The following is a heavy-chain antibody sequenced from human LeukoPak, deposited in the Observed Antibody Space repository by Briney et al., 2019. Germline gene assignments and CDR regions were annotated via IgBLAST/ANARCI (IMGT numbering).Heavy chain of an antibody. CDR1: GFTFSTFD. CDR3: ARAAPYYYDSSGYSFYFDY. D-gene: IGHD3-22*01. Sequence: GGSLRLSCAPSGFTFSTFDMHWVRQAPGKGLEWVAVMSYDGSTKYYADSVKGRFTISRDNSKNTLYLQMNSLRSEDTAVYYCARAAPYYYDSSGYSFYFDYWGQGTLVTVSS. V-gene: IGHV3-30*03. CDR2: MSYDGSTK. J-gene: IGHJ4*02.